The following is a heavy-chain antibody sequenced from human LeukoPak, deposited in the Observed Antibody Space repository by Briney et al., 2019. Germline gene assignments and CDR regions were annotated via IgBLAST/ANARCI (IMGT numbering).Heavy chain of an antibody. CDR3: ARGRGWGTFDI. CDR2: IGTAGDT. V-gene: IGHV3-13*04. Sequence: PGRSLRLSCAASGFTFSSYDMHWVRQGTGKGLEWVSAIGTAGDTYYPGSVKGRFTTSRENAKNSSYLQLNSLRVGDTAVYYCARGRGWGTFDIWGQGTMVTVSS. CDR1: GFTFSSYD. J-gene: IGHJ3*02. D-gene: IGHD3-10*01.